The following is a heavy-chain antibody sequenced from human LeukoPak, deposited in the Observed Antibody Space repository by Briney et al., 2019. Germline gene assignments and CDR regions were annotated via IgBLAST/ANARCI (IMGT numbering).Heavy chain of an antibody. CDR1: GFTFSSYG. CDR2: IRYDGSNK. J-gene: IGHJ4*02. D-gene: IGHD3-10*01. CDR3: AKWYYYGSGSYYTPLDY. V-gene: IGHV3-30*02. Sequence: GGSLRLSCAASGFTFSSYGMHWVRQAPGKGLEWVAFIRYDGSNKYYADSVKGRFTISRDNSKNTLYLQMNSLRAEDTAVYYCAKWYYYGSGSYYTPLDYWGQGTLVTVSS.